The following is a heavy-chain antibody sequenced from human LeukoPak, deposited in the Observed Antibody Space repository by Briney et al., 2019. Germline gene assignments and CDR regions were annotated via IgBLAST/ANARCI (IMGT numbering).Heavy chain of an antibody. J-gene: IGHJ5*02. Sequence: SETLSLTCTVSGGSISSYYWSWIRQPAGKGLEWIGRIYTSGSTNSNSSLKSRVTMSVDTSTNPLSLKLSSVTAADTAVYYCARDSGSSSGWYWGDWFAPWGQGTLVTVSS. CDR3: ARDSGSSSGWYWGDWFAP. CDR1: GGSISSYY. CDR2: IYTSGST. D-gene: IGHD6-19*01. V-gene: IGHV4-4*07.